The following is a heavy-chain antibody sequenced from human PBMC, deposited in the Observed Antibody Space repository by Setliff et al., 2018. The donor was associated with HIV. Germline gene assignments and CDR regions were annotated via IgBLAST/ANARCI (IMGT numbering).Heavy chain of an antibody. J-gene: IGHJ4*02. CDR1: GYIFTDYY. CDR2: IDTTGST. CDR3: AGELPGVCYFDD. V-gene: IGHV1-46*01. D-gene: IGHD2-21*02. Sequence: ASVKVSCKASGYIFTDYYIHWVRRAPGQGLEWMAMIDTTGSTFYAQTFQGRITMTRDTSTSAIYMELNGLTSEDTAVYYCAGELPGVCYFDDWGQGTLVTVSS.